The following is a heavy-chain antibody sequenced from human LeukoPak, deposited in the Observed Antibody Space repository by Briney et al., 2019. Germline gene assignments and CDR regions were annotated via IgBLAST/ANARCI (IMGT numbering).Heavy chain of an antibody. CDR1: GGSISSGGYY. J-gene: IGHJ4*02. CDR3: ARSVVRGVIAFGY. CDR2: IYYSGST. D-gene: IGHD3-10*01. V-gene: IGHV4-31*03. Sequence: PSQTLSLTCTVSGGSISSGGYYWSWIRQHPGKGLEWIGYIYYSGSTYYNPSLKSRVTISVDTSKNQFPLKLSSVTAADTAVYYCARSVVRGVIAFGYWGQGTLVTVSS.